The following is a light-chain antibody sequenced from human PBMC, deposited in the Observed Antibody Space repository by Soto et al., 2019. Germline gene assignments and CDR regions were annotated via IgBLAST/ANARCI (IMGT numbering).Light chain of an antibody. V-gene: IGLV2-14*01. CDR1: SSDVGGYNY. J-gene: IGLJ1*01. CDR3: SSYTSSSTRFYV. CDR2: EVS. Sequence: QALLTQPASVSGSPGQSITISCTGTSSDVGGYNYVSWYQQHPGKAPKLMIYEVSNRPSGVSNRFSGSKSGNTASLTISGLQAEDEADYYCSSYTSSSTRFYVFGTGTKVTVL.